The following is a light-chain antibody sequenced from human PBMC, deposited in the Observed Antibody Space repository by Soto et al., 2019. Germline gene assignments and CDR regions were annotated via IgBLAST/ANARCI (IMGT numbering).Light chain of an antibody. V-gene: IGLV2-14*01. CDR2: EVS. CDR3: FSYTSSGTYV. Sequence: VLTQPASVSGSPGQSITISCTGTSSDVGNYKYVSWYQQHPGKAPKLMIYEVSNRPSGVSSRFSGSKSGNTASLTISGLQAEDETDYYCFSYTSSGTYVFGTGTKVTVL. CDR1: SSDVGNYKY. J-gene: IGLJ1*01.